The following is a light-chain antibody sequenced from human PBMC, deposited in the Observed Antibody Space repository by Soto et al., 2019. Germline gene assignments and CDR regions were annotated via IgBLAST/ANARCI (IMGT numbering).Light chain of an antibody. CDR2: DVS. J-gene: IGLJ2*01. CDR1: SSDADAYNY. Sequence: QSALTQPASVSGSPGQSIIISCTGTSSDADAYNYVSWYQHHPGKAPKLLIYDVSNRPSGISNRFSGSKSGNTASLTISGLQPEDEADYFCSSYTSSTILFGGGPKLTVL. V-gene: IGLV2-14*03. CDR3: SSYTSSTIL.